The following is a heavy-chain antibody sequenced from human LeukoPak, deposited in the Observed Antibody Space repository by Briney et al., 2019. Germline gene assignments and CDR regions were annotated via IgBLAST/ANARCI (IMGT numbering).Heavy chain of an antibody. CDR3: ARDPDYDSSEEP. V-gene: IGHV4-39*02. CDR1: GGSISSSSYY. J-gene: IGHJ4*02. CDR2: IYYSGST. D-gene: IGHD3-22*01. Sequence: SETLSLTCTVSGGSISSSSYYWGWIRQPPGKGLEWIGSIYYSGSTYYNPSLKSRVTISVDTSKNQFSLKLSSVTAADTAVYYCARDPDYDSSEEPWGQGTLVTVSS.